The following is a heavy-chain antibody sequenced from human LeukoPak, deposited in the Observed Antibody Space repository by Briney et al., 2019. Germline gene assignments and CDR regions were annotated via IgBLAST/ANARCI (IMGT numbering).Heavy chain of an antibody. V-gene: IGHV1-69*13. CDR2: IIPIFGTA. Sequence: SVNVSCKASGGTFSSYAISWVRQAPGQGLEWMGGIIPIFGTANYAQKFQGRVTITADESTSTAYMELSSLRSEDTAVYYCATTLMVRETWGFDPWGQGTLVTVSS. CDR3: ATTLMVRETWGFDP. CDR1: GGTFSSYA. D-gene: IGHD3-10*01. J-gene: IGHJ5*02.